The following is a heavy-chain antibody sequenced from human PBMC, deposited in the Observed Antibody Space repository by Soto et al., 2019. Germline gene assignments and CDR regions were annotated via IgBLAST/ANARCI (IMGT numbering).Heavy chain of an antibody. Sequence: QVQLQESGPGLVKPSQTLSLTCTVSGGSISSGGYYWSWIRQHPGKGLEWIGYIYYSGSTYYNPSLKSRVTISVDPSKNQFSLQLSCVTAADTAVYYCARIYGRYCSSTSFYGLNWFDPWGQGTLVTVSS. CDR2: IYYSGST. V-gene: IGHV4-31*03. D-gene: IGHD2-2*01. CDR1: GGSISSGGYY. J-gene: IGHJ5*02. CDR3: ARIYGRYCSSTSFYGLNWFDP.